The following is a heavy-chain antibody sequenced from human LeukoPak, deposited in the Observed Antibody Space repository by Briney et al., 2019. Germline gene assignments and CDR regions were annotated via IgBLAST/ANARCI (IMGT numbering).Heavy chain of an antibody. V-gene: IGHV4-34*01. D-gene: IGHD2-2*01. CDR3: ARHPLGYCSSPKCHDAFDI. J-gene: IGHJ3*02. CDR1: GGSFSDYY. Sequence: SETLSLTCAVYGGSFSDYYWTWIRQTPGKGLEWIGEMSPSGSTNYNPSLKSRVTISVDTSKNQFSLKLSSVTAADTAVYYCARHPLGYCSSPKCHDAFDIWGQGTTVTVSS. CDR2: MSPSGST.